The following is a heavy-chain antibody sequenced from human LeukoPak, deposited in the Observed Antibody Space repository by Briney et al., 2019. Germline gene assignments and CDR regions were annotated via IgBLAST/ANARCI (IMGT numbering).Heavy chain of an antibody. CDR1: GGSVRSYY. CDR2: IYYSGST. Sequence: SETLSLTCSVSGGSVRSYYWSWIRQPPGEGLEWIGYIYYSGSTNYNPSLKSRVTISVDTSKNQFSLKLSSVTAADTAVYYCARDGMYYDYVWGSYRYGWFDPWGQGALVTVSS. V-gene: IGHV4-59*02. D-gene: IGHD3-16*02. J-gene: IGHJ5*02. CDR3: ARDGMYYDYVWGSYRYGWFDP.